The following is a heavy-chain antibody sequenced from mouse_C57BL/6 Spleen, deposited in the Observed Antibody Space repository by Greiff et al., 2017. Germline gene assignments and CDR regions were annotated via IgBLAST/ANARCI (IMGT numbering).Heavy chain of an antibody. CDR2: IYPGDGDT. J-gene: IGHJ4*01. D-gene: IGHD1-1*01. CDR3: AREIYYYGSSYAPYAMDY. V-gene: IGHV1-82*01. Sequence: QVQLKESGPELVKPGASVKISCKASGYAFSSSWMNWVKQRPGKGLEWIGRIYPGDGDTNYNGKFKGKATLTADKSSSTAYMQLSSLTSEDSAVYFCAREIYYYGSSYAPYAMDYWGQGTSVTVSS. CDR1: GYAFSSSW.